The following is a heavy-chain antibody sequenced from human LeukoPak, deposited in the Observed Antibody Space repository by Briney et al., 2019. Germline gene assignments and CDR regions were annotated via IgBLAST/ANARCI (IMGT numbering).Heavy chain of an antibody. Sequence: GESLRLSCAASGFTFDSYAMTWVRQAPGKGLEWVANIKQDGSEEYYVDSVKGRFTISRDNAKNSLYLQMNSLRAEDTAVYYCARDLSSYGYFDYWGQGTLVTVSS. CDR1: GFTFDSYA. D-gene: IGHD5-18*01. CDR3: ARDLSSYGYFDY. J-gene: IGHJ4*02. V-gene: IGHV3-7*01. CDR2: IKQDGSEE.